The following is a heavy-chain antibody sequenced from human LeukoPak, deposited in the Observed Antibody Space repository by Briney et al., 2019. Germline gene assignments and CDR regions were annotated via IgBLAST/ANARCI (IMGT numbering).Heavy chain of an antibody. CDR3: GRSQVADGSNQYYLDF. D-gene: IGHD5-12*01. CDR1: GFTFDDFG. CDR2: TNGRGDEK. Sequence: GGSLRLSCAVSGFTFDDFGMAWVRHAPGEGRQWDSATNGRGDEKVYADSVKGRFTTSRDNANNYVHLEMNGLRVDDTALSHCGRSQVADGSNQYYLDFWVQGTLVTVPS. V-gene: IGHV3-20*01. J-gene: IGHJ4*02.